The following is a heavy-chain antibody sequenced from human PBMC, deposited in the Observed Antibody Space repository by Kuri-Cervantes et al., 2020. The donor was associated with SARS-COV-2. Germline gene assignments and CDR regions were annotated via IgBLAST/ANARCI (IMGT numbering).Heavy chain of an antibody. CDR2: ISYDGSNK. Sequence: GESLKISCAASGFTFNSYGMHWVRQAPGKGLEWVAVISYDGSNKYYADFVEGRFTISRDNSKNTLYLQMNSLRAEDTAVYYCAKGLYCSTTSCHEGGWSDPWGQGTLVTVSS. V-gene: IGHV3-30*18. J-gene: IGHJ5*02. D-gene: IGHD2-2*01. CDR3: AKGLYCSTTSCHEGGWSDP. CDR1: GFTFNSYG.